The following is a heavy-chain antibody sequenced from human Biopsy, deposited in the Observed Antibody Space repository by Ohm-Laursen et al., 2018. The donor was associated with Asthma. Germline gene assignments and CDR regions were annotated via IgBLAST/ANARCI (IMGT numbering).Heavy chain of an antibody. CDR2: IYSGGTS. V-gene: IGHV3-53*01. D-gene: IGHD3-22*01. CDR1: GFAVSRDH. CDR3: ARGDSSNWSHYYFDY. J-gene: IGHJ4*02. Sequence: SLSLTCDASGFAVSRDHMFWVRQAPGQGLEWVSVIYSGGTSHTADSVRGRFTISRDYSKNTLYLQMHSLRAEDTAVYYCARGDSSNWSHYYFDYWGQGTLVTVSS.